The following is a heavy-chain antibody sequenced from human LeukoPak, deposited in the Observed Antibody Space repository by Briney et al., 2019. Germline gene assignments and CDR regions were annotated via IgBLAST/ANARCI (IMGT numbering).Heavy chain of an antibody. Sequence: GRSLRLSCAASGVTFSSYGMHWVRQAPGKGLEWVAVISYDGSNKYYADSVKGRFTISRDNSKNTLYLQMNSLRAEDTAVYYCAKDSRDWGQGTLVTVSS. CDR1: GVTFSSYG. V-gene: IGHV3-30*18. CDR2: ISYDGSNK. J-gene: IGHJ4*02. CDR3: AKDSRD.